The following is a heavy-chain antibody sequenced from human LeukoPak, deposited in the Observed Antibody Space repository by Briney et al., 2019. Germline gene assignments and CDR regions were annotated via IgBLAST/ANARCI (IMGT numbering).Heavy chain of an antibody. CDR2: IYYSGST. D-gene: IGHD3-22*01. CDR1: GGSISSYY. V-gene: IGHV4-59*08. CDR3: AWGDSSGYPFDP. Sequence: SETLSLTCTVSGGSISSYYWSWIRQPPGKGLEWIGYIYYSGSTNYNPSLKSRVTISVDTSKNQFSLKLTSVTAADTAVYYCAWGDSSGYPFDPWGQGTLVTVSS. J-gene: IGHJ5*02.